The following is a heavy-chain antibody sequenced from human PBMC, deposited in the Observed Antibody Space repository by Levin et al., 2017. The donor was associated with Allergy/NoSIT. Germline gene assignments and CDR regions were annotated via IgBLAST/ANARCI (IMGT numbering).Heavy chain of an antibody. V-gene: IGHV4-30-4*01. CDR3: ARAPYYYDSSGYYNYYYYGMDV. D-gene: IGHD3-22*01. CDR2: IYYSGST. CDR1: GGSISSGDYY. J-gene: IGHJ6*02. Sequence: SETLSLTCTVSGGSISSGDYYWSWIRQPPGKGLEWIGYIYYSGSTYYNPSLKSRVTISVDTSKNQFSLKLSSVTAADTAVYYCARAPYYYDSSGYYNYYYYGMDVWGQGTTVTVSS.